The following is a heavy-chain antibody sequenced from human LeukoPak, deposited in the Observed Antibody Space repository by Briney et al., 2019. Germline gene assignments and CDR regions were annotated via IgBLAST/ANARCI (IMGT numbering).Heavy chain of an antibody. D-gene: IGHD3-10*01. J-gene: IGHJ3*02. CDR1: GFTFSSFD. CDR3: AKGLWFGDFSVKAFDI. CDR2: IYYGGSNK. Sequence: GGSLRLSCAASGFTFSSFDMNWVRQAPGKGLEWVAFIYYGGSNKYYADSAKGRFTISRDNSKNTLYLQMNSLRAEDTAVYYCAKGLWFGDFSVKAFDIWGQGTMVTVSS. V-gene: IGHV3-30*02.